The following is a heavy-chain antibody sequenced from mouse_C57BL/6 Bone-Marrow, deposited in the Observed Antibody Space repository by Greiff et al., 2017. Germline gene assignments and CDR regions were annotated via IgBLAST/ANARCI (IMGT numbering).Heavy chain of an antibody. V-gene: IGHV1-81*01. CDR3: AKCAVISTVVATDY. CDR2: IYPRSGNT. D-gene: IGHD1-1*01. CDR1: GYTFTSYG. Sequence: QVQLQQSGAELARPGASVKLSCKASGYTFTSYGISWVKQRPGQGLEWIGEIYPRSGNTYYNEKFKGKATLTADKSSSTAYMNLRILTSEDSAVYFGAKCAVISTVVATDYWGQGTTLTVSA. J-gene: IGHJ2*01.